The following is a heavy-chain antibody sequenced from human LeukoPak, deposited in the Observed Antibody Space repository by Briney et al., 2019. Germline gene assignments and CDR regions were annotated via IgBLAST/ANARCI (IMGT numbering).Heavy chain of an antibody. Sequence: PGGSLRLSCGASGFTFSNSAMSWVRQAPGKGLEWVSLISGSGGSTYYADSVKGRFTISRDNSKKTLYLQMNSLRAEDTAVYYCWDGGLYCTTTRWYGYYYYSYMDVWGNGTTVTVSS. J-gene: IGHJ6*03. CDR2: ISGSGGST. CDR1: GFTFSNSA. V-gene: IGHV3-23*01. D-gene: IGHD2-2*01. CDR3: WDGGLYCTTTRWYGYYYYSYMDV.